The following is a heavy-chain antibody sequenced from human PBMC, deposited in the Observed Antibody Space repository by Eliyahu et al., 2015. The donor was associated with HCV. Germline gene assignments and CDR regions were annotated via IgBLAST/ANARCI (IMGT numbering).Heavy chain of an antibody. CDR2: IYHSGT. Sequence: KPSETLSLTCGXSGYSIGGGYFWSWVRQPPGKGLEWIGTIYHSGTYYNPSLKSRVTMSLHTSKTQFSLNLSSVTAADTAMYYCARANYGDNDYWGRGTLVIVSS. J-gene: IGHJ4*02. CDR3: ARANYGDNDY. V-gene: IGHV4-38-2*01. D-gene: IGHD4-17*01. CDR1: GYSIGGGYF.